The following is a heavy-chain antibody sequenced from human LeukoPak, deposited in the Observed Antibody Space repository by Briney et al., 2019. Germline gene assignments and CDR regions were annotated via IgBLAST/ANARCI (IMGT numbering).Heavy chain of an antibody. J-gene: IGHJ4*02. V-gene: IGHV3-53*01. CDR2: IYSGGST. CDR3: AKDQMYSSSSVFDY. Sequence: GGSLRLSCAASGFTVSSNYMSWVRQAPGKGLEWVSVIYSGGSTYYADSVKGRFTISRDNSKNTLYLQMNSLRAEDTAVYYCAKDQMYSSSSVFDYWGRGTLVTVSS. CDR1: GFTVSSNY. D-gene: IGHD6-6*01.